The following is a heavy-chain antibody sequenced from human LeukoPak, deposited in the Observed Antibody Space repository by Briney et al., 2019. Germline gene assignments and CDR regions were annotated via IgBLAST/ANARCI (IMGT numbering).Heavy chain of an antibody. V-gene: IGHV4-59*11. J-gene: IGHJ5*01. CDR1: GDRNCQHY. Sequence: SETLSLTCSVCGDRNCQHYGSWLRQPPGKGLEWIGYIYVSGSTNYNPSLKSRVTLSLDTSKNQFSLKMTSVTAADTAIYYCARAHDWSCFNWLASWGGGTLVTISS. D-gene: IGHD3-3*01. CDR3: ARAHDWSCFNWLAS. CDR2: IYVSGST.